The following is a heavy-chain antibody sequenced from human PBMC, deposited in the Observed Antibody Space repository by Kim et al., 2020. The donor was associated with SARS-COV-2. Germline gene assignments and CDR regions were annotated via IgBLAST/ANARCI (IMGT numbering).Heavy chain of an antibody. CDR2: ISGSGGTT. J-gene: IGHJ4*02. D-gene: IGHD6-13*01. Sequence: GGSLRLSCAASGFTFNNYAMIWVRQAPGKGLEWVSAISGSGGTTYYADSVKGRFTISRDNLKNTLYLQVGSLRGEDTAIYYCVQDRSGSAAGRWGQGTLVTVSS. CDR1: GFTFNNYA. CDR3: VQDRSGSAAGR. V-gene: IGHV3-23*01.